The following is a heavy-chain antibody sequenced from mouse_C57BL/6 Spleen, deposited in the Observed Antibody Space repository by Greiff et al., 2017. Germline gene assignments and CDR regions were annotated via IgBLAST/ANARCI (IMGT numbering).Heavy chain of an antibody. V-gene: IGHV5-17*01. J-gene: IGHJ3*01. Sequence: EVKVVASGGGLVKPGGSLKLSCAASGFTFSDYGMHWVRQAPEKGLSWVAYLSSGSSTIYYADTVKGRFTISRDNAKNTLFLQMTSLRSEDTSMYYCARHYGSSPWFAYWGQGTLVTVSA. CDR2: LSSGSSTI. CDR1: GFTFSDYG. D-gene: IGHD1-1*01. CDR3: ARHYGSSPWFAY.